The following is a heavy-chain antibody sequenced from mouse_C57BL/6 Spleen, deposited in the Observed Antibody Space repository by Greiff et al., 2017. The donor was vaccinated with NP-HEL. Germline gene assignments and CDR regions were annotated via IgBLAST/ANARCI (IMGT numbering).Heavy chain of an antibody. Sequence: QVQLQQSGAELVRPGASVTLSCKASGYTFTDYEMHWVKPTPVPGLEWIGAIDPETGGTAYTQKFKGKAILTADKSSSTAYMELRSLTSEDSAVYYCTRDHYYGSSYYVDYWGQGTTLTVSS. CDR1: GYTFTDYE. CDR3: TRDHYYGSSYYVDY. D-gene: IGHD1-1*01. V-gene: IGHV1-15*01. CDR2: IDPETGGT. J-gene: IGHJ2*01.